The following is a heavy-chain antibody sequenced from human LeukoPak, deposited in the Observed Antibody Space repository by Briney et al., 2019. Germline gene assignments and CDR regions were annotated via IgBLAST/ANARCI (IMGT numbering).Heavy chain of an antibody. CDR1: GGSMTSSSYF. Sequence: PSETLSLTCTVSGGSMTSSSYFWGWIRQTPGKGLEWIGYIYYSGSTYYNTSLKSRVTISVDTSKNQFSLKLSSVTAADTAVYYCARLRSHPYYFDYWGQGTLVTVSS. CDR3: ARLRSHPYYFDY. V-gene: IGHV4-39*07. J-gene: IGHJ4*02. D-gene: IGHD4-17*01. CDR2: IYYSGST.